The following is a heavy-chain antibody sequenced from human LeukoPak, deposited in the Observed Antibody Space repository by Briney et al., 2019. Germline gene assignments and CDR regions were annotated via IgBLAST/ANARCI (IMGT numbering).Heavy chain of an antibody. D-gene: IGHD5-12*01. V-gene: IGHV1-69*13. J-gene: IGHJ4*02. CDR1: GGTFSSYA. Sequence: ASVNVSCKASGGTFSSYAISWVRQAPGQGLEWMGGIIPIFGTANYAQKFQGRVTITADESTSTAYMELSSLRSEDTAVYYCARKYSGYDPFDYWGQGTLVTVSS. CDR3: ARKYSGYDPFDY. CDR2: IIPIFGTA.